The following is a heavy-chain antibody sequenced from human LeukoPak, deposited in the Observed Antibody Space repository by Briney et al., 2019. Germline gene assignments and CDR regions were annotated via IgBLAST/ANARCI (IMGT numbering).Heavy chain of an antibody. CDR1: GGSISSYY. CDR2: IYYSGST. D-gene: IGHD5-24*01. CDR3: ARQLLPPWFDP. Sequence: SETLSLTCTVSGGSISSYYWSWIRQPPGKGLEWLGYIYYSGSTNYNPSLKSRVTISVDTSKNQFSLKLSSLTAADTAVYYCARQLLPPWFDPWGQGTLVTVSS. V-gene: IGHV4-59*01. J-gene: IGHJ5*02.